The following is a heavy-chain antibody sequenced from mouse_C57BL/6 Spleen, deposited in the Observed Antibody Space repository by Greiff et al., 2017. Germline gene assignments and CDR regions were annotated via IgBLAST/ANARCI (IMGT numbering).Heavy chain of an antibody. V-gene: IGHV5-17*01. CDR3: ARDYYGSSDY. CDR2: ISSGSSTI. Sequence: EVKLVESGGGLVKPGGSLKLSCAASGFTFSDYGMHWVRQAPEKGLEWVAYISSGSSTIYYADTVKGRFTISIDNAKNTLFLQMTSLRSEDTAMYYCARDYYGSSDYWGQGTTLTVSS. J-gene: IGHJ2*01. D-gene: IGHD1-1*01. CDR1: GFTFSDYG.